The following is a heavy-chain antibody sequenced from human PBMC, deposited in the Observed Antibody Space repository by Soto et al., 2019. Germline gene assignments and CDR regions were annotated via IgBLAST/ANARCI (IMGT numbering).Heavy chain of an antibody. Sequence: LLLQSGAELKKPGASVKISCKASGYSFSTYDISWLRPAPGQQPEWMGRISPKSGNTNYAQKFQDRVTMTADTSSNTANMDLRGLSSDDTATYYCATSYDSGFDPWGQGTLVTVSA. CDR1: GYSFSTYD. CDR3: ATSYDSGFDP. D-gene: IGHD3-3*01. J-gene: IGHJ5*02. CDR2: ISPKSGNT. V-gene: IGHV1-18*04.